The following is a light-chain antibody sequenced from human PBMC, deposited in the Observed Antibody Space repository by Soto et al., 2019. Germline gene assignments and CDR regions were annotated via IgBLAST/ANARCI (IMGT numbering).Light chain of an antibody. CDR1: QSISTY. V-gene: IGKV3-11*01. J-gene: IGKJ5*01. CDR2: DAS. CDR3: QQRYDWPST. Sequence: EIVLTQSPATLSLSPGERATLSCRASQSISTYFAWFQQKPGQAPRLLIYDASNRATGIPARFSGSGSGTDLTLTISSLEPEDFAVYFCQQRYDWPSTFGQGTRLEIK.